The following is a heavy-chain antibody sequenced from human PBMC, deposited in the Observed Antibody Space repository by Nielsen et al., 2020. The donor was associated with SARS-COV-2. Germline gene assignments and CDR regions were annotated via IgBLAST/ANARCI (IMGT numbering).Heavy chain of an antibody. V-gene: IGHV3-7*01. J-gene: IGHJ4*02. D-gene: IGHD3-22*01. CDR2: IKQDGSEK. CDR3: VRVRDDGYYYDTGPFDY. Sequence: GGSLRLSCAASGFTFSSYWMSWVRQAPGKGLEWVANIKQDGSEKYYADSVKGRFTISRDNTENTLYLQMNSLRADDTAVYYCVRVRDDGYYYDTGPFDYWGQGTLVTVSS. CDR1: GFTFSSYW.